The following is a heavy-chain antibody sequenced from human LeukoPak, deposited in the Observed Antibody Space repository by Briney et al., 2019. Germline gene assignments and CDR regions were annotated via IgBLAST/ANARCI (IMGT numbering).Heavy chain of an antibody. J-gene: IGHJ4*02. CDR3: ASSGGSHRFFDY. D-gene: IGHD1-26*01. CDR2: IIPILGIA. Sequence: SVKVSCKASGGTFSSYAISWVRQAPGQGLEWMGRIIPILGIANYAQKFQGRVTITADKSTSTAYMELSSLRSEDTAVYYCASSGGSHRFFDYWGQGTLVTVSS. CDR1: GGTFSSYA. V-gene: IGHV1-69*04.